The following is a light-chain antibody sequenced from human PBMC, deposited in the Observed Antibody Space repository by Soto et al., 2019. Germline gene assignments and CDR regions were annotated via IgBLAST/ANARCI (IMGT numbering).Light chain of an antibody. CDR3: HQYDNLPPT. J-gene: IGKJ5*01. Sequence: DTQMTQSPSSLSASVGDRVTITCQASQDINNYIDWYQQKPGKAPKLLIYDATNLETGVPSRFSGGGSRTHFSFTISSLQPDDVATYFCHQYDNLPPTFGQGTRLEIK. V-gene: IGKV1-33*01. CDR1: QDINNY. CDR2: DAT.